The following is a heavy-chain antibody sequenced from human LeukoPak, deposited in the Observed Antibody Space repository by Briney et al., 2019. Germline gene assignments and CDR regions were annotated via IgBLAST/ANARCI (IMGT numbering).Heavy chain of an antibody. V-gene: IGHV3-21*01. J-gene: IGHJ4*02. CDR1: GFTFSSYS. CDR2: ISSSSSYI. Sequence: PGGSLRLSCAASGFTFSSYSMNWVRQAPGKGLEWVSSISSSSSYIYYEDSLKGRFTISRDNAKNSLYLQMNSLRAEDTAVYYCARDGGSITGTTGLFDYWGQGTLVTVSS. CDR3: ARDGGSITGTTGLFDY. D-gene: IGHD1-7*01.